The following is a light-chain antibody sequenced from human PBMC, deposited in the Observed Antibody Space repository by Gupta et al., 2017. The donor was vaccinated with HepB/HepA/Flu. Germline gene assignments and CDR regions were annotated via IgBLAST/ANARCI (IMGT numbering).Light chain of an antibody. CDR2: SAS. V-gene: IGKV1-27*01. J-gene: IGKJ1*01. CDR3: LKDNNVPWT. CDR1: QDISNY. Sequence: DIQMTQSPSSLSASVGDRVTITCRASQDISNYLAWYQQKPGKVPKLLIYSASTLQSGVPSRFSGGGSGTDFTLTISSLQPEDFATYYCLKDNNVPWTFGPGTKVEIK.